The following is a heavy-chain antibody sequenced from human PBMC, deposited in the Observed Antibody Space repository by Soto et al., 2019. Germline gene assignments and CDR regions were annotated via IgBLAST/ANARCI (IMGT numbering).Heavy chain of an antibody. CDR1: GGTFSSYA. Sequence: SVKVSCKASGGTFSSYAISWVRQAPGQGLEWMGGIIPIFGTANYAQKFQGRVTITADKSTSTAYMELSSLRSEDTAVYYCARAAGNYYYYYGMDVWGQGTTVTVSS. CDR2: IIPIFGTA. V-gene: IGHV1-69*06. D-gene: IGHD6-13*01. J-gene: IGHJ6*02. CDR3: ARAAGNYYYYYGMDV.